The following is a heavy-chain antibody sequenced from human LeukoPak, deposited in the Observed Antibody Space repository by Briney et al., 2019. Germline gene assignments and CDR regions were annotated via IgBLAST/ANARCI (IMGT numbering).Heavy chain of an antibody. CDR3: ARETDGAH. Sequence: ASVKVSCKASGYSFTGYYVHWVRQAPGQGLEWMGWINPHSGVSKCAQKFLGRVTMTRDASASTAYLELSRLTSDDTAVYYCARETDGAHWGQGTLVTVSS. CDR1: GYSFTGYY. J-gene: IGHJ4*02. CDR2: INPHSGVS. D-gene: IGHD3-10*01. V-gene: IGHV1-2*02.